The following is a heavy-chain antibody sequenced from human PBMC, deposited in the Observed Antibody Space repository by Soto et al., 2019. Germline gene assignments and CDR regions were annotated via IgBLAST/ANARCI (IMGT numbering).Heavy chain of an antibody. Sequence: SLTLSHTCTVAGGSISNYYWSWIRKPPGKGLEWIGYIYYSGSTNYNPSLQSRVTISVDTSKNQFSLKLSSVTAADTAVYYCARAVLPATAPFDYWGQGTLVTVSS. CDR2: IYYSGST. J-gene: IGHJ4*02. CDR3: ARAVLPATAPFDY. V-gene: IGHV4-59*01. D-gene: IGHD2-2*01. CDR1: GGSISNYY.